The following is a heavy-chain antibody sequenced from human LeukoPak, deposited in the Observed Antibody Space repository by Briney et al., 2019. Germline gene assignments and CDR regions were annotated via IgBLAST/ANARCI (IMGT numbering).Heavy chain of an antibody. J-gene: IGHJ4*02. V-gene: IGHV3-30*18. CDR1: GFTFSTYT. Sequence: PERSLRLSCAASGFTFSTYTMHWVRQAPGKGLEWVAVISYDGRNKYYAESVKGRITISRDNSKNTLYLQMNSLRAEDTAVYYCAKDRWHQLVSYPHHYWGQGTLVSVSS. D-gene: IGHD6-13*01. CDR3: AKDRWHQLVSYPHHY. CDR2: ISYDGRNK.